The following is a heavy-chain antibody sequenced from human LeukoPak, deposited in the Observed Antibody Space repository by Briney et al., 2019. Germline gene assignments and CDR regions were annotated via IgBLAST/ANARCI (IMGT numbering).Heavy chain of an antibody. CDR1: GFTFSNAW. CDR3: AKDGPRVLRYFDWLLVGYGMDV. V-gene: IGHV3-15*01. CDR2: IKSKTDGGAT. Sequence: PGGSLRLSCAASGFTFSNAWMSWVRQAPGKGLEWVGRIKSKTDGGATDYAAPVKGRFTISRDNSKNTLYLQMNSLRAEDTAVYYCAKDGPRVLRYFDWLLVGYGMDVWGQGTTVTVSS. J-gene: IGHJ6*02. D-gene: IGHD3-9*01.